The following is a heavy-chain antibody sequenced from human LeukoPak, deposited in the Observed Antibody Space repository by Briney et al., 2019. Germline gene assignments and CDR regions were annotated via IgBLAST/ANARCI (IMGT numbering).Heavy chain of an antibody. CDR2: IYWDDDN. Sequence: SGPTLVNPTQTLTLTCTFSGFSLSTSGVGVGWIRQPPGKALEWLALIYWDDDNRYSPSLKSRLTITKDTSENQVVLTMTNMDPVDTATYYCAHTPGIAVAGTENWFDPWGQGTLVTVSS. D-gene: IGHD6-19*01. CDR3: AHTPGIAVAGTENWFDP. V-gene: IGHV2-5*02. J-gene: IGHJ5*02. CDR1: GFSLSTSGVG.